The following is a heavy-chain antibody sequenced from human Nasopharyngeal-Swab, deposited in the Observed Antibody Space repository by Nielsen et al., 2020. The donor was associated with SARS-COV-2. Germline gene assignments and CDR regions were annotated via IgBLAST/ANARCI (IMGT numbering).Heavy chain of an antibody. V-gene: IGHV3-23*01. CDR3: AKEDCSLTYCHAAAYDY. CDR1: GFTFSSFG. J-gene: IGHJ4*02. Sequence: GGSLRLSCAASGFTFSSFGMHWVRQAPGKGLEWVAVISGSGGRTYYAGSVQGRFTISRDNSKNTLYLQMNSLGVEDTALYYCAKEDCSLTYCHAAAYDYWGQGTLVTVSS. CDR2: ISGSGGRT. D-gene: IGHD2-15*01.